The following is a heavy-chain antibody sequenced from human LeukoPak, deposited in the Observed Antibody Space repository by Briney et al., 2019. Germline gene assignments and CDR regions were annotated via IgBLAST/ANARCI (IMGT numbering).Heavy chain of an antibody. CDR3: SIGPVGATPHFDY. J-gene: IGHJ4*02. CDR1: GGSFSGYS. Sequence: SETLSLTCAVYGGSFSGYSWSWIRQPPGKGLEWIGEINHSGSTNYNPSLKSRVTISVDTSKNQFSLKLSSVTAADTAVYYCSIGPVGATPHFDYWGQGTLVTVSS. D-gene: IGHD1-26*01. CDR2: INHSGST. V-gene: IGHV4-34*01.